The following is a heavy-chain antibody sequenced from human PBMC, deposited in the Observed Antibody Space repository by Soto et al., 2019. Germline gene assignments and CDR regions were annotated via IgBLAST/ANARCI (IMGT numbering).Heavy chain of an antibody. CDR3: APWGVGVSGWFAP. D-gene: IGHD2-8*01. CDR1: GFTFSSYG. Sequence: QVQLVESGGGVVQPGRSLRLSCAASGFTFSSYGMHWVRQAPGKGLEWVAVISYDGSNKYYADSVKGRFTISRDNSKNTLYLQMNSLRAEDTAVYYCAPWGVGVSGWFAPWGQGTLVTVSS. J-gene: IGHJ5*02. V-gene: IGHV3-30*03. CDR2: ISYDGSNK.